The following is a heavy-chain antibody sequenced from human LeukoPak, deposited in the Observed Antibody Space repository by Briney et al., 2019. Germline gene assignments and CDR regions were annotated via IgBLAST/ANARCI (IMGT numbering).Heavy chain of an antibody. CDR1: GYTFTGYY. CDR2: INPNSGGT. D-gene: IGHD3-10*01. J-gene: IGHJ3*02. Sequence: GASVKVSCKASGYTFTGYYMHWVRQAPGQGLEWMGWINPNSGGTNYAQKFRGRVTMTRDTSISTAYMELSRLRSDDTAVYYCAGGVLLWFGELLRSDAFDIWGQGTMVTVSS. V-gene: IGHV1-2*02. CDR3: AGGVLLWFGELLRSDAFDI.